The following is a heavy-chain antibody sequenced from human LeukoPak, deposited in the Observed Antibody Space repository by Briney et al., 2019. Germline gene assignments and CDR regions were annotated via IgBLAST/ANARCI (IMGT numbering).Heavy chain of an antibody. D-gene: IGHD2-2*01. V-gene: IGHV4-39*07. CDR2: LYYSGST. J-gene: IGHJ4*02. Sequence: SETLSLTCTVSGGSISSSSYYWGWIRQPPGKGLEWIGSLYYSGSTYYNPSPKSRVTISVDTSKNQFSLKLSSVTAADTAVYYCARGVVPAAPDYWGQGTLVTVSS. CDR1: GGSISSSSYY. CDR3: ARGVVPAAPDY.